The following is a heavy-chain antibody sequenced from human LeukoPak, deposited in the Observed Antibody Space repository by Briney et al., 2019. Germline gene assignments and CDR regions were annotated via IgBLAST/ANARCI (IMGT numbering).Heavy chain of an antibody. CDR3: ARESGRSGWYVWSSGWYSDL. CDR2: MKQDGSEK. D-gene: IGHD6-19*01. Sequence: GGSLRLSCAASGFTFSSYWMSWVRQAPGKGLEWVANMKQDGSEKYYVDSVKGRFTISRDNDKNSLYLQMNSLRAEDTAVYYRARESGRSGWYVWSSGWYSDLWGRGTLVTVSS. CDR1: GFTFSSYW. J-gene: IGHJ2*01. V-gene: IGHV3-7*01.